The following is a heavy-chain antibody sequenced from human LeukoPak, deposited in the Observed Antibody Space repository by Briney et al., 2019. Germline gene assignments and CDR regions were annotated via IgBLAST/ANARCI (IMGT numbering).Heavy chain of an antibody. CDR1: GFTFSGYW. Sequence: GGSLRLSCAASGFTFSGYWMHWARQSPGKGLVWVSCINGDGSDTRYADSVKGRFTISRDNAKNTLYLQMNSLRVEDTAVYYCARDPRNRGFDPWGQGTLVTVSS. CDR3: ARDPRNRGFDP. D-gene: IGHD7-27*01. V-gene: IGHV3-74*01. CDR2: INGDGSDT. J-gene: IGHJ5*02.